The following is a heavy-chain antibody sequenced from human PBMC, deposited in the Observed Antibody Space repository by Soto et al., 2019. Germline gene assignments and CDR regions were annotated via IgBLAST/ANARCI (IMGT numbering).Heavy chain of an antibody. CDR2: INPSGGST. V-gene: IGHV1-46*01. Sequence: ASVKVSCKASGYTFTSYYMHWVRQAPGQGLEWMGIINPSGGSTSYAQKFQGRVTMTRDTSTSTVYMELSSLRAEDTAVYYCARARYFATVHRQWWYFDLWGRGTLVTVSS. CDR1: GYTFTSYY. J-gene: IGHJ2*01. D-gene: IGHD6-19*01. CDR3: ARARYFATVHRQWWYFDL.